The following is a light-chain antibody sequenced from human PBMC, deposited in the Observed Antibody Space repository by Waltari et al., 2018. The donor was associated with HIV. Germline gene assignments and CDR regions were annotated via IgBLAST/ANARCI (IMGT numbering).Light chain of an antibody. CDR2: KDT. Sequence: SELTQPPSVSVSPGQTARITCYGDALPIQYAYWYQQKAGQARVMVIKKDTERPSGIPERFSGSTSGTTVTLTISGVQAEDEADYYCQSVDSIDTWVFGGGTKLTVL. V-gene: IGLV3-25*03. CDR1: ALPIQY. CDR3: QSVDSIDTWV. J-gene: IGLJ3*02.